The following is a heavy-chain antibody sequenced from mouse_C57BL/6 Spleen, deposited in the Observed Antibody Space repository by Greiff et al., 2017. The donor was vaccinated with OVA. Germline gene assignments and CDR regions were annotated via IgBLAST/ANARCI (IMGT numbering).Heavy chain of an antibody. V-gene: IGHV1-52*01. CDR3: AIVATWDAMDY. J-gene: IGHJ4*01. D-gene: IGHD1-1*01. Sequence: VQLQQPGAELVRPGSSVKLSCKASGYTFTSYWMHWVKQRPIQGLEWIGNIDPSDSETHYNQKFKDKATLTVDKSSSTAYMQLSSLTSEDSAVYYCAIVATWDAMDYWGQGTSVTVSS. CDR2: IDPSDSET. CDR1: GYTFTSYW.